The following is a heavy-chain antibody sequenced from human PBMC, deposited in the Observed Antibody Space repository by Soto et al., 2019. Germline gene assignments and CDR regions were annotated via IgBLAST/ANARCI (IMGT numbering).Heavy chain of an antibody. CDR2: IYYSGST. D-gene: IGHD1-1*01. Sequence: PSETLSLTCTVSGGSISSTFYYWVWIRQPPGKGLEWIGSIYYSGSTSYNPSHNPSLTSRLTMSVDTSNNQFSLKLSSVTAADSSVYYCARHARKPVMPQLRHYAMDVWGKGATVTVSS. J-gene: IGHJ6*04. CDR3: ARHARKPVMPQLRHYAMDV. V-gene: IGHV4-39*01. CDR1: GGSISSTFYY.